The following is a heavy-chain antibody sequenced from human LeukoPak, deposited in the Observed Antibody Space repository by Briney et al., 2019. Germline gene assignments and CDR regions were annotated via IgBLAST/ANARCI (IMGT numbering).Heavy chain of an antibody. J-gene: IGHJ4*02. Sequence: GWSLRLSCAASGFTFSSYAMSWVRQAPGKGLEWVSAISGSGGSTYYADSVKGRFTISRDNSKNTLYLQMNSLRAEDTAVYYCAKDLRNIVVVVAFDYWGQGTLVTVSS. V-gene: IGHV3-23*01. CDR1: GFTFSSYA. CDR3: AKDLRNIVVVVAFDY. D-gene: IGHD2-15*01. CDR2: ISGSGGST.